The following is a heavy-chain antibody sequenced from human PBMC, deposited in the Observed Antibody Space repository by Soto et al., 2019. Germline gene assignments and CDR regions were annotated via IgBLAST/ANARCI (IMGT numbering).Heavy chain of an antibody. CDR2: IYYSGST. CDR1: GDSISSRSCY. J-gene: IGHJ4*02. D-gene: IGHD2-2*01. CDR3: ARQALTTSIDQLQPVDY. Sequence: PSETLSLTCSVSGDSISSRSCYWGWIRQPPGKGLEWIGSIYYSGSTSYNPSLKTRVTISEDTSKNQLSLKLSSVTAADTAVYYCARQALTTSIDQLQPVDYWGQGTLVTVSS. V-gene: IGHV4-39*01.